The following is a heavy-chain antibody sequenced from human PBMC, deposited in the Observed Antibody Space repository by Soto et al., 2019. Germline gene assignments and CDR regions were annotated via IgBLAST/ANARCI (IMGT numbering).Heavy chain of an antibody. V-gene: IGHV3-23*01. Sequence: GGSLRLSCAASGFTFSTYAMSWVRQAPGKGLEWVSAISGSGGNSTFYGDSVKGRFTISRDNSKNTLYLEMSSLGAEDTAVYYCAKGGGSCCFDCWGQGTLVTVSS. D-gene: IGHD2-15*01. J-gene: IGHJ4*02. CDR2: ISGSGGNST. CDR1: GFTFSTYA. CDR3: AKGGGSCCFDC.